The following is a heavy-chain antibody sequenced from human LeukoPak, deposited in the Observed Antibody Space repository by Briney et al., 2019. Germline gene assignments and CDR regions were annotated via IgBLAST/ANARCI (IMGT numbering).Heavy chain of an antibody. Sequence: PSETLSLTCTVSGGSISSGSYYWSWIRQPAGKGLEWIGRIYTSGSTNYNPSLKSRVTISVDTSKNQFSLKLSSVTAADTAVYYCAREGRRSLGYWGQGTLVTVSS. J-gene: IGHJ4*02. CDR3: AREGRRSLGY. D-gene: IGHD3-10*01. CDR2: IYTSGST. V-gene: IGHV4-61*02. CDR1: GGSISSGSYY.